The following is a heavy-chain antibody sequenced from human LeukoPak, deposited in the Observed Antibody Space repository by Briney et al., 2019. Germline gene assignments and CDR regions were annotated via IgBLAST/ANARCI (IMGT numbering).Heavy chain of an antibody. Sequence: GGSLRLSCAASGFTFSDYYMGWIRQAPGKGLEWVSYISSSGSTIYYADSVKGRFTISRDNAKNSLYLQMNSLRAEDTAVYYCARDVGSGSYGAFDIWGQGTMVTVSS. CDR2: ISSSGSTI. CDR1: GFTFSDYY. J-gene: IGHJ3*02. CDR3: ARDVGSGSYGAFDI. D-gene: IGHD3-10*01. V-gene: IGHV3-11*01.